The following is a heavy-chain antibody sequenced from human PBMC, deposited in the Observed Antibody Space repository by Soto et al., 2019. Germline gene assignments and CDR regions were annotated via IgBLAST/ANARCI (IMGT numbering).Heavy chain of an antibody. D-gene: IGHD3-9*01. J-gene: IGHJ4*02. Sequence: SVKVSCKASGGTFGSYSISWVRQAPGQGLEWMGRIIPILGIANYAQKFQGRVTITADKSTSTTYMELSSLRSEDTAVYYCATVRRDYDILTGYYTFYFDYWGQGTLVTVSS. V-gene: IGHV1-69*02. CDR3: ATVRRDYDILTGYYTFYFDY. CDR1: GGTFGSYS. CDR2: IIPILGIA.